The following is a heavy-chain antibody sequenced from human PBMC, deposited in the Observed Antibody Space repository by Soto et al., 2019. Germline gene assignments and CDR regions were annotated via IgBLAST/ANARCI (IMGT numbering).Heavy chain of an antibody. CDR2: IIPVFGLV. CDR1: GGTPSNSA. CDR3: AGGRIVVVGSLAYYGMDV. Sequence: QVHLLLQSVAEVKKPRSSVKVSCKASGGTPSNSAILWVRQAPGQGLELMGGIIPVFGLVKYAQNFQCRVTITADESTNTAYMELSSLRPEDTSVYYCAGGRIVVVGSLAYYGMDVWGQGNTVTVSS. D-gene: IGHD3-22*01. J-gene: IGHJ6*02. V-gene: IGHV1-69*01.